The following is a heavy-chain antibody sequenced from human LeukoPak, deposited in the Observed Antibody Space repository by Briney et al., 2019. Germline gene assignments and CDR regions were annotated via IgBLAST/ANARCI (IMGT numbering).Heavy chain of an antibody. CDR3: ARDRGADTAMVFDY. J-gene: IGHJ4*02. Sequence: SVKVSCKASGGTFSSYAISWVRQAPGQGLEWMGGIIPIFGTANYAQKFQGRVTITADKSTSTAYMELSSLRSDDTAVYYCARDRGADTAMVFDYWGQGTLVTVSS. CDR1: GGTFSSYA. D-gene: IGHD5-18*01. CDR2: IIPIFGTA. V-gene: IGHV1-69*06.